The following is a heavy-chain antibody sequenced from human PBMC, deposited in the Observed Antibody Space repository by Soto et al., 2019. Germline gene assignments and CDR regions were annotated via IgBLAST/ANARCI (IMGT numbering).Heavy chain of an antibody. Sequence: EVQLLESGGGLVQPGGSLRLSCAASGFTFSSYAMSWVRQAPGKGLEWVSGISGSGGSTYYADSVKVRFTISIDNSKNTLYLQMNSLRAEDTAVYYCAKAHSGYVWGRYYFDYWGQGTLVTVSS. V-gene: IGHV3-23*01. CDR2: ISGSGGST. CDR1: GFTFSSYA. CDR3: AKAHSGYVWGRYYFDY. D-gene: IGHD5-12*01. J-gene: IGHJ4*02.